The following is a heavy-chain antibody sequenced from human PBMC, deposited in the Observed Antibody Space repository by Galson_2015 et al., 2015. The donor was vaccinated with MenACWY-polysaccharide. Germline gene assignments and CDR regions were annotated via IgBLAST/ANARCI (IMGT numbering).Heavy chain of an antibody. CDR1: GFTVSSNY. CDR2: IYRGGKK. D-gene: IGHD3-3*01. Sequence: SLRLSCAASGFTVSSNYMSWVRQAPGKGLEWVSIIYRGGKKYYADPVKGRFTISRDDSKNTVFLQMNRLRAEDTAVYYCARDSPIEYDFWSGSDFYAMDVWGQGTTVTVSS. CDR3: ARDSPIEYDFWSGSDFYAMDV. J-gene: IGHJ6*02. V-gene: IGHV3-53*01.